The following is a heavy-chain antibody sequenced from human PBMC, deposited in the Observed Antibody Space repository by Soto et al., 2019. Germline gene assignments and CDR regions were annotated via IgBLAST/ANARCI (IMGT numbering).Heavy chain of an antibody. J-gene: IGHJ4*02. CDR2: IYYSGST. CDR1: GGSISSYY. D-gene: IGHD5-18*01. CDR3: ARVSHGFDFAY. Sequence: ASETLSLTCTVSGGSISSYYWSWIRQPPGKGLEWIGYIYYSGSTNYNPSLKSRVTISVDTSKNQFSLKLSSVTAVDTAVYYCARVSHGFDFAYWGQGTLVPVSS. V-gene: IGHV4-59*01.